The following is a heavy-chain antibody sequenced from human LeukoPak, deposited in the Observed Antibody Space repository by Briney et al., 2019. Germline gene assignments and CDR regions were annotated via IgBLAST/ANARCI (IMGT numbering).Heavy chain of an antibody. J-gene: IGHJ4*02. CDR3: ARGWGSYSGSWYFDY. V-gene: IGHV3-21*06. CDR2: ISSSSSYI. Sequence: TGGSLRLSCAASGFTFSSYSMNWVRQAPGKGPEWVSSISSSSSYIYYADSVKGRFAISRDTAKSSMYLQMNSLRVEDTAVYHCARGWGSYSGSWYFDYWGQGILVTVSS. CDR1: GFTFSSYS. D-gene: IGHD6-13*01.